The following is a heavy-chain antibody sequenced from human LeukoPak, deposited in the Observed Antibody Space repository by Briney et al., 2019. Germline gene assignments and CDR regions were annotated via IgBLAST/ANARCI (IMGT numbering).Heavy chain of an antibody. J-gene: IGHJ2*01. Sequence: GGSLRLSCAASGFTFSSYAMSWVRQAPGKGLEWVSAISGSGGSTYYADSVKGRFTISRDNSKNPLYLQMNSLRAQDMAVHYCGKDISGAYYPCYFDLGGRGTLVTVSS. CDR2: ISGSGGST. D-gene: IGHD4-17*01. CDR3: GKDISGAYYPCYFDL. CDR1: GFTFSSYA. V-gene: IGHV3-23*01.